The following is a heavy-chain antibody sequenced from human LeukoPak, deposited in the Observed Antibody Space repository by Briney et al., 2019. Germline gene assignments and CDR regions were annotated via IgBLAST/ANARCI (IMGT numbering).Heavy chain of an antibody. J-gene: IGHJ6*03. CDR1: GYTFTDYY. V-gene: IGHV1-2*02. D-gene: IGHD3-10*01. Sequence: ASVKVSCKASGYTFTDYYMHWVRQAPGHGLEWMGWINPNNGDTNYAQKFQDRVTVTRDTSIGTAYMDLSGLTSDDTAVYYCARTAFQFGEYFYYMNVWGTGTTVTVSS. CDR3: ARTAFQFGEYFYYMNV. CDR2: INPNNGDT.